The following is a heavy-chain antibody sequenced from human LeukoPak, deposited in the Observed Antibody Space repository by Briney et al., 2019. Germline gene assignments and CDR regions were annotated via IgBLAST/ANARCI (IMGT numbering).Heavy chain of an antibody. D-gene: IGHD2-21*02. CDR3: ARTTSYCGGDCYVD. CDR2: IDWDDDK. J-gene: IGHJ4*02. Sequence: SGPALVKPTQTLTLTCTFSGFSLSTSGMRVSWIRQPPGKAPEWLARIDWDDDKFYSTSLKTRLTISKDTSKNQVVLTMTNMDPVDTATYYCARTTSYCGGDCYVDWGQGTLVTVSS. CDR1: GFSLSTSGMR. V-gene: IGHV2-70*04.